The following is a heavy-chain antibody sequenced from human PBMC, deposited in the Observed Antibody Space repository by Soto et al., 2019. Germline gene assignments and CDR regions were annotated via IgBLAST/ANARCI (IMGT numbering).Heavy chain of an antibody. V-gene: IGHV3-66*01. Sequence: EVQLVESGGGLVQPGGSLRLSCAASGFTVSSNYMSWVRQAPGKGLEWVSVIYSGGSTYYADSVKGRFTISRDNSKNTLYLQMNSLRAEDTAGYYCARERYCSGGSCYWFDPWGQGTLVTVSS. CDR2: IYSGGST. CDR3: ARERYCSGGSCYWFDP. CDR1: GFTVSSNY. J-gene: IGHJ5*02. D-gene: IGHD2-15*01.